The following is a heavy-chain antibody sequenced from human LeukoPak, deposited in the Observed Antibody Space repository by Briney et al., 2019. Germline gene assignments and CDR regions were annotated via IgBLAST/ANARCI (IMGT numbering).Heavy chain of an antibody. CDR3: ARRLVGATPRYY. D-gene: IGHD1-26*01. V-gene: IGHV1-69*06. J-gene: IGHJ4*02. CDR2: IIPIFGTA. Sequence: SVKVSCKASGGTFSSYAISWVRQAPGQGLEWMGGIIPIFGTANYAQKFQGRVTITADKSTSTAYMELSSLRSEDTAVYYCARRLVGATPRYYWGQGTLVTVSS. CDR1: GGTFSSYA.